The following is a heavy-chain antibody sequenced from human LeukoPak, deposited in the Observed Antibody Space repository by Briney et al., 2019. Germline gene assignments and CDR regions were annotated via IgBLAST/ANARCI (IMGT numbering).Heavy chain of an antibody. CDR3: ARVRPPNIVDSVMDYKYYHAMDV. CDR2: ISPYNGNT. D-gene: IGHD5-18*01. CDR1: GYTFSSYG. V-gene: IGHV1-18*01. Sequence: ASVNVSCKASGYTFSSYGISGVRQAPGQGLEWMGWISPYNGNTEYGQKVQGRVTITTDRPTTTASMELRSLRSDDTAMYYCARVRPPNIVDSVMDYKYYHAMDVWGQGTTVTVSS. J-gene: IGHJ6*02.